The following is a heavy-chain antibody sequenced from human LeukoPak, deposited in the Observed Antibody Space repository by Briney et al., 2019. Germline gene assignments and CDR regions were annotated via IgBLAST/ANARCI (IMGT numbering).Heavy chain of an antibody. Sequence: GGALRLSCAASGFTFSSYGMHWVRQAPGKGLEWVAVIWYDGSNKYYADSVKGRFTISRDNSKNTLYLQMNSLRAEDTAVYYCARDCTNGVCYGTDFDYWGQGTLVTVSS. CDR3: ARDCTNGVCYGTDFDY. D-gene: IGHD2-8*01. CDR2: IWYDGSNK. J-gene: IGHJ4*02. CDR1: GFTFSSYG. V-gene: IGHV3-33*01.